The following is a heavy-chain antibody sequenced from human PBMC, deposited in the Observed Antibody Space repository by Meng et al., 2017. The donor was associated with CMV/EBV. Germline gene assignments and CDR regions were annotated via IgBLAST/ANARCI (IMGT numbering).Heavy chain of an antibody. D-gene: IGHD1-1*01. Sequence: QWQLVESVGGFVQPGGSLRLSYAASGFTFSSYGMHWVRQAPGKGLEWVAFIRYDGSNKYYADSVKGRFTISRDNSKNTLYLQMNSLRAEDTAVYYCAKGPTGTADYWGQGTLVTVSS. V-gene: IGHV3-30*02. CDR3: AKGPTGTADY. J-gene: IGHJ4*02. CDR1: GFTFSSYG. CDR2: IRYDGSNK.